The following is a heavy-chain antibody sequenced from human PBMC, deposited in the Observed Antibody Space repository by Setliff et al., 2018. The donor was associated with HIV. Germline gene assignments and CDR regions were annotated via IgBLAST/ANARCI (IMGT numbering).Heavy chain of an antibody. J-gene: IGHJ4*02. Sequence: PSETLSLTCTVSGGSVNDFYCNWIRQPPGKGPEWNGYIHSSGSTIYNPSLKSRITISLDTSKEQFSLELSSATAADTAVYYCATLDHSGGNFLAYWGQGSLVTVS. V-gene: IGHV4-4*09. CDR3: ATLDHSGGNFLAY. D-gene: IGHD2-21*02. CDR2: IHSSGST. CDR1: GGSVNDFY.